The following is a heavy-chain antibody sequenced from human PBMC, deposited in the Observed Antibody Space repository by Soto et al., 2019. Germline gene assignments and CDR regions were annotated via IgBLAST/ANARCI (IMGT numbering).Heavy chain of an antibody. D-gene: IGHD6-6*01. CDR2: INHSGST. CDR3: ARANSSSQPGGNWFDP. J-gene: IGHJ5*02. V-gene: IGHV4-34*01. CDR1: GGSFSGYY. Sequence: SETLSLTCAVYGGSFSGYYWSWIRQPPGKGLEWIGEINHSGSTNYNPSLKSRVTISVDTSKNQFSLKLSSVTAADTAVYYCARANSSSQPGGNWFDPWGQGTLVTVSS.